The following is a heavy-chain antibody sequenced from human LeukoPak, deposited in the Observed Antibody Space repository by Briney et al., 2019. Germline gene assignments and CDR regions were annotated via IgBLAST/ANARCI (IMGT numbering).Heavy chain of an antibody. V-gene: IGHV4-61*01. J-gene: IGHJ4*02. CDR2: IYYSGST. Sequence: ETLSLTCTVSGGSVSSGSYYWSWIRQPPGKGLEWIGYIYYSGSTDYNPSLKSRVTISVDTSKNQFSLKLSSVTAADTAVYYCARGGDDFWSGQYYFDYWGQGTLVTVSS. CDR3: ARGGDDFWSGQYYFDY. CDR1: GGSVSSGSYY. D-gene: IGHD3-3*01.